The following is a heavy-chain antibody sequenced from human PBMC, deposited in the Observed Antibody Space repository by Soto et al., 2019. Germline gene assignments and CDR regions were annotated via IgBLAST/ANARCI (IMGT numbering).Heavy chain of an antibody. V-gene: IGHV3-23*01. D-gene: IGHD1-7*01. CDR1: GFTFSTYA. CDR2: INDRGGST. Sequence: EVQLLESGGGLVQPGGSLRLSCAASGFTFSTYALSWVRQAPGKGLEWVSTINDRGGSTYYADSVKGWFTISRDNSKNTLYLQLNSLRVEDTAVYYCAKLSGNTFYWGQGTLVTVSS. J-gene: IGHJ4*02. CDR3: AKLSGNTFY.